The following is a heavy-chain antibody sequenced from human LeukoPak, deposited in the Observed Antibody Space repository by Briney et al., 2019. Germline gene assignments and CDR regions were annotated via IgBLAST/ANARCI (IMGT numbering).Heavy chain of an antibody. D-gene: IGHD5-12*01. V-gene: IGHV3-30*18. Sequence: PGGSLRLSCAASGFPFSTYSMHWVRQAPGKGLEWVAVISYDGSNKYYADSVKGRFTISRDNSKNTLYLQMNSLRAEDTAVYYCAKDAPRGYSGYDWAYYFDYWGQGTLVTVSS. CDR1: GFPFSTYS. J-gene: IGHJ4*02. CDR3: AKDAPRGYSGYDWAYYFDY. CDR2: ISYDGSNK.